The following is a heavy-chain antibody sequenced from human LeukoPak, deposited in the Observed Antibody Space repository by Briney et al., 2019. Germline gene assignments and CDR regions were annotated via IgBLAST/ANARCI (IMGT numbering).Heavy chain of an antibody. D-gene: IGHD1-26*01. V-gene: IGHV4-59*01. Sequence: KASETLSLTCTVSGGSISSYYWSWIRQPPGKGLEWIGYIYYSGSTNYNPSLKSRVTISVDTSKNQFSLKLSSVTAADTAVYYCARDRVGAISDWGQGTLVTVSS. J-gene: IGHJ4*02. CDR3: ARDRVGAISD. CDR2: IYYSGST. CDR1: GGSISSYY.